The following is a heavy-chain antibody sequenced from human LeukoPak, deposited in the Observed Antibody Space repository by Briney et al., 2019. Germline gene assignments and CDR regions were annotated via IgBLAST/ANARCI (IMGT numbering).Heavy chain of an antibody. CDR3: AREDVVLVDAVRYFYFGMGV. CDR1: GYNFTSYY. D-gene: IGHD2-8*01. J-gene: IGHJ6*02. CDR2: INPSDGST. Sequence: ASVKVSCKASGYNFTSYYMHWVRKAPGQGLEWMGIINPSDGSTSYAQKFQDRVTMTRDTSTSTVYMELSSLRSEDTGVYYCAREDVVLVDAVRYFYFGMGVWGQGTTVTVSS. V-gene: IGHV1-46*01.